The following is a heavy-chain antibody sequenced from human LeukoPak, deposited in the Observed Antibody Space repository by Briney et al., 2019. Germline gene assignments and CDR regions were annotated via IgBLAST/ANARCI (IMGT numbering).Heavy chain of an antibody. CDR1: GYTLTELS. D-gene: IGHD3-3*01. CDR3: ATSGPRSGSLDY. Sequence: ASVEVSCTVSGYTLTELSMHWVRQAPGKGLEWMGGFDPEDGETIYAQKFQGRVTMTEDTSTDTAYVELSSLRSEDTAVYYCATSGPRSGSLDYWGQGTLVSVSS. V-gene: IGHV1-24*01. J-gene: IGHJ4*02. CDR2: FDPEDGET.